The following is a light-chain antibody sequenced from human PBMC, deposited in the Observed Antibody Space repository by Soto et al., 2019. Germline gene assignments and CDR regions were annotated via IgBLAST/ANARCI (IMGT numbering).Light chain of an antibody. CDR2: AAS. Sequence: DIQMTQSPSSLSASVGDRVTITCRASQSISSYLNWYHQKPGKAPKLLMYAASSLQSGVPSRFSGSGSGTDFTLTISSLQPEDFATYYCQQSYSTPYTFGQGTKLEIK. CDR3: QQSYSTPYT. CDR1: QSISSY. V-gene: IGKV1-39*01. J-gene: IGKJ2*01.